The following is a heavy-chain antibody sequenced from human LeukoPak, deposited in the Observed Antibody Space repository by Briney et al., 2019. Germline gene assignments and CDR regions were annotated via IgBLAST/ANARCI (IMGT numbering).Heavy chain of an antibody. Sequence: PGGSLRLSCAASGFTFSSYAMSWVRQAPGKGLEWVSAISGSGGSTYYADSVKGRFTISRDNAKNSLYLQMNSLRAEDTAVYYCARADFWSGYSVNFDYWGQGTLVTVSS. V-gene: IGHV3-23*01. CDR1: GFTFSSYA. CDR2: ISGSGGST. CDR3: ARADFWSGYSVNFDY. J-gene: IGHJ4*02. D-gene: IGHD3-3*01.